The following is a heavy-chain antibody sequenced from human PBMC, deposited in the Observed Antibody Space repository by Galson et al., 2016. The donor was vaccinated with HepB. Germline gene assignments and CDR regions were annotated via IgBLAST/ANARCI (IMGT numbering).Heavy chain of an antibody. D-gene: IGHD3-22*01. CDR1: GYRFYDYW. CDR2: IYPGDSDT. CDR3: ARLLKRDHIGYGGRGY. Sequence: QSGAEVKKPGESLKISCKASGYRFYDYWIAWVRQTPGIGLECMGIIYPGDSDTRYSPSFQGQVTISVDRSIDTAYLQWSSLRASDTSMYYCARLLKRDHIGYGGRGYWGQGTLVTVYS. J-gene: IGHJ4*02. V-gene: IGHV5-51*01.